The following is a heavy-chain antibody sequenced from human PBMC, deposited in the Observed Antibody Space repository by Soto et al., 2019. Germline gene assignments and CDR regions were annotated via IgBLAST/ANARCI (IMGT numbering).Heavy chain of an antibody. CDR1: GGSITSNASY. D-gene: IGHD2-15*01. V-gene: IGHV4-39*01. Sequence: SETLSLTCTVSGGSITSNASYWGWIRQSPGKGLEWIGNRYFGGSAFYNPSLRRRVTMSEDASQNQFSLKLSSVTAADTGVYYCVRRPKGGICSGCFDNWGQGSLVTVSS. J-gene: IGHJ4*02. CDR3: VRRPKGGICSGCFDN. CDR2: RYFGGSA.